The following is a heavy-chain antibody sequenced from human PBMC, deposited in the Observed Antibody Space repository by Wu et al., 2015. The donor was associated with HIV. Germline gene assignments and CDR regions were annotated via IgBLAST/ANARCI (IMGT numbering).Heavy chain of an antibody. CDR2: ISTYDGKT. CDR3: ARDRVFRIFGVGSQYYFDF. CDR1: GYTFTTYG. Sequence: QVQLVQSGVEVKKPGASVKVSCKASGYTFTTYGISWVRQVPGQGPEWMGWISTYDGKTRYSERDQGRVSLTTDTSTTTVYLELRNLRSDDTAMYYCARDRVFRIFGVGSQYYFDFWGQGTLVTVSS. V-gene: IGHV1-18*04. D-gene: IGHD3-3*01. J-gene: IGHJ4*02.